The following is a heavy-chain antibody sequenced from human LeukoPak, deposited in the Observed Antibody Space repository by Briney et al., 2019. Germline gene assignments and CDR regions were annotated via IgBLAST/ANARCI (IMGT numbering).Heavy chain of an antibody. CDR1: GGSISSGSYY. Sequence: PSQTLSLTCTVSGGSISSGSYYWSWVRQPAGKGLEWIGRIYTSGSTNYNPSLKSRVTISVDTSKNQFSLQLSSVTAADTAVYYCARGHSSSWYSGAFDIWGQGTMVTVSS. CDR3: ARGHSSSWYSGAFDI. J-gene: IGHJ3*02. CDR2: IYTSGST. D-gene: IGHD6-13*01. V-gene: IGHV4-61*02.